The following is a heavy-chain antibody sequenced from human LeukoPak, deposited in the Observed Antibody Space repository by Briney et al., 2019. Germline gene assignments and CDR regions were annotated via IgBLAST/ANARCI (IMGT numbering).Heavy chain of an antibody. CDR2: ISYDGSSK. D-gene: IGHD3-22*01. CDR1: GFTFSSYG. V-gene: IGHV3-30*18. CDR3: AKDPRTYYYDSSGSSGWFDP. Sequence: GGSLRLSCAASGFTFSSYGMHWVRQAPGKGLEWVAVISYDGSSKYYADSVKGRFTISRDNSKNTLYLQMNSLRAEDTAVYYCAKDPRTYYYDSSGSSGWFDPWGQGTVVTVSS. J-gene: IGHJ5*02.